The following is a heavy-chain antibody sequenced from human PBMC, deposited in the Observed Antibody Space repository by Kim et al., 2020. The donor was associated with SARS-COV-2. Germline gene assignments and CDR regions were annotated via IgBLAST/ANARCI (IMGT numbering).Heavy chain of an antibody. D-gene: IGHD6-13*01. Sequence: ADSVKGRFTISRDNSKNTLYLQMNSLRAEDTAVYYCAKSRYSSSWSGGDYWGQGTLVTVSS. V-gene: IGHV3-23*01. CDR3: AKSRYSSSWSGGDY. J-gene: IGHJ4*02.